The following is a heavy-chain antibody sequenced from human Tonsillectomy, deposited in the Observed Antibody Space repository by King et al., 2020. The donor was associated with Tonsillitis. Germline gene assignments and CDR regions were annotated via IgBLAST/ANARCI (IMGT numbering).Heavy chain of an antibody. Sequence: VQLVESGGGLVPPGRSLRLSCTASGFTFGDYTMTWFRQAPGKGLEWVGFIRSKAYGGTTEYAESVQGRFSISRDDSESIAYLQMYSLKTEDTAVYYCTRGSLVLMAPDAFDFWGQGTVVTVSS. V-gene: IGHV3-49*03. CDR2: IRSKAYGGTT. CDR3: TRGSLVLMAPDAFDF. CDR1: GFTFGDYT. J-gene: IGHJ3*01. D-gene: IGHD5-24*01.